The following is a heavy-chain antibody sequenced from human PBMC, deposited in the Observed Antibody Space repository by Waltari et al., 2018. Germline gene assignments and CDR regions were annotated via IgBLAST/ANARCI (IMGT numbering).Heavy chain of an antibody. CDR2: IGYDGSNK. Sequence: QVQLVESGGGVVQPGRSLRLSCAASGFTFSSYGMHWVRQAPGKGLEWVAVIGYDGSNKDYADSVKGRFTISRDNSKNTLYLQMNSLRAEDTAVYYCAREGYDSSGYQNWFDPWGQGTLVTVSS. J-gene: IGHJ5*02. D-gene: IGHD3-22*01. V-gene: IGHV3-33*01. CDR1: GFTFSSYG. CDR3: AREGYDSSGYQNWFDP.